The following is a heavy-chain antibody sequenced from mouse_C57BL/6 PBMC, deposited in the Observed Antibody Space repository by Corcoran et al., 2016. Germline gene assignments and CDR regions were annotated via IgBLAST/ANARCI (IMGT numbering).Heavy chain of an antibody. CDR2: INTYSGVP. CDR1: GYTFTTYG. D-gene: IGHD1-1*01. V-gene: IGHV9-3*01. Sequence: QIQLVQSGPELKKPGETVKISCKASGYTFTTYGMSWVKQAPGKGLKWMGWINTYSGVPTYADDFKGRFAFSLETSASTAYLQINNLKNEDTATDFCARLDYYGIRDAMDYWGQGTSVTVSS. J-gene: IGHJ4*01. CDR3: ARLDYYGIRDAMDY.